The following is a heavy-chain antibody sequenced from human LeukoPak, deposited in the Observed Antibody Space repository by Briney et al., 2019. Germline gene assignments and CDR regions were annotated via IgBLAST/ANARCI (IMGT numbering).Heavy chain of an antibody. CDR2: INHSGST. CDR1: GGSISSYY. Sequence: SETLSLTCTVSGGSISSYYWSWIRQPPGKGLEWIGKINHSGSTNYNPSLESRVTISVDTSKNQFSLKLSSVTAADTAVYYCARGWRHYYGSGSRMAGNYYYGMDVWGQGTTVTVSS. V-gene: IGHV4-34*01. D-gene: IGHD3-10*01. J-gene: IGHJ6*02. CDR3: ARGWRHYYGSGSRMAGNYYYGMDV.